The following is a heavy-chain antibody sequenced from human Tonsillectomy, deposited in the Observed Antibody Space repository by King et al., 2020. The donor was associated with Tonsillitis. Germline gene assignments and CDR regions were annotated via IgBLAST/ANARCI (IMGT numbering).Heavy chain of an antibody. V-gene: IGHV1-8*01. CDR1: GYTFTSND. CDR2: MNTNSGNT. J-gene: IGHJ6*02. D-gene: IGHD1-1*01. CDR3: ARNGGGLGV. Sequence: QLVQSGAEVKKPGASVKVSCMASGYTFTSNDIIWVRQATGHGLEWLGWMNTNSGNTAHAQKFKGRGTMTRNPSLSTAYMELSSLRSEDTAVYYCARNGGGLGVWGQGTTVTVSS.